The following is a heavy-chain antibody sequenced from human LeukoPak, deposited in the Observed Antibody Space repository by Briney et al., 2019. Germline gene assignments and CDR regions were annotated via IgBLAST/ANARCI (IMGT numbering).Heavy chain of an antibody. V-gene: IGHV4-39*07. CDR2: IYYSGST. CDR1: GGSISSSSYY. J-gene: IGHJ4*02. Sequence: TPSETLSLTCTVSGGSISSSSYYWGWIRQPPGKGLEWIGSIYYSGSTYYNPSLKSRVTISVDTSKNQFSLKLSSVTAADTAVYYCLGGSYIVSFDYWGQGTLVTVSS. CDR3: LGGSYIVSFDY. D-gene: IGHD1-26*01.